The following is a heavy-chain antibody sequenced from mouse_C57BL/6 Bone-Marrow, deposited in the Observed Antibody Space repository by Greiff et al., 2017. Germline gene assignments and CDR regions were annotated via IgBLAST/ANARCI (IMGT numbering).Heavy chain of an antibody. CDR1: GFTFTDYY. D-gene: IGHD1-1*02. V-gene: IGHV7-3*01. J-gene: IGHJ3*01. CDR3: ARSEDNMDPGFAF. CDR2: IRNKDNGYTT. Sequence: EVHLVESGGGLVQPGGSLCLSCAASGFTFTDYYMSWVRQPPGKALEWWGFIRNKDNGYTTEYSASVKGRFTISRDNYQCILYLQMNALRAEDNDTYYCARSEDNMDPGFAFEDRGKLVTVT.